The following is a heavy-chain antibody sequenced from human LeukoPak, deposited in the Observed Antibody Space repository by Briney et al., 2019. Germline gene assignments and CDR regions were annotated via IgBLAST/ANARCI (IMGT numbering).Heavy chain of an antibody. CDR3: ARDGYFLFDY. V-gene: IGHV3-48*02. CDR1: GFTFSSYS. Sequence: PGGSLRLSCVASGFTFSSYSLTCVRQAPGKGLEWVSYISSSTSTIYYADSVKGRFTISRDNAKNSLYLQMNSLRDEDTAVYYCARDGYFLFDYWGQGTLVTVSS. CDR2: ISSSTSTI. J-gene: IGHJ4*02. D-gene: IGHD2/OR15-2a*01.